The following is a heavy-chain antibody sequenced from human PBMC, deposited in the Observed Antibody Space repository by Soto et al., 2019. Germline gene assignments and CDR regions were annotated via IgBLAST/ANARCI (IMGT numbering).Heavy chain of an antibody. CDR1: GGSIDSHY. V-gene: IGHV4-59*11. D-gene: IGHD3-3*01. Sequence: SETLSLTCTVSGGSIDSHYWSWIRQPPGKGLEWIGSVYYSGSTHYHPSLESRLTISVDTSKNQFSLNLKSVTAADTAVYYCARAEGWITIFGVVMNTLDSWGQGTLVTVSS. J-gene: IGHJ4*02. CDR2: VYYSGST. CDR3: ARAEGWITIFGVVMNTLDS.